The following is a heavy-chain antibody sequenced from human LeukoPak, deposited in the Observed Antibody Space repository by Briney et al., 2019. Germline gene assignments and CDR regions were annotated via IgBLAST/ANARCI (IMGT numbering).Heavy chain of an antibody. CDR1: GFTFSNYW. CDR3: AGVRGYYYYMDV. V-gene: IGHV3-7*01. Sequence: PGGSLRLSCAASGFTFSNYWMSWVRQAPGKGLEWVANIKQDGSEKYYVDSVKGRFTISRDNAKNSLYLQMNSLRAEDTAMYYCAGVRGYYYYMDVWGKGTTVTVSS. J-gene: IGHJ6*03. CDR2: IKQDGSEK.